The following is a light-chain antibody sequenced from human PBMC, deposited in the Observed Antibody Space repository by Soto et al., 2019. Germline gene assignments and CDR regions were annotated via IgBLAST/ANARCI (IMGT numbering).Light chain of an antibody. CDR2: AAS. CDR3: QQYKDYWT. V-gene: IGKV1-39*01. J-gene: IGKJ1*01. Sequence: DIQMTQSPSSLSASVGDRVTITCRASQSISSYLNWYQQKPGKAPKLLIYAASSLQSGVPSRFSGSGSGTDFTLTISSLQPEDFATYYCQQYKDYWTFGQGTTVEIK. CDR1: QSISSY.